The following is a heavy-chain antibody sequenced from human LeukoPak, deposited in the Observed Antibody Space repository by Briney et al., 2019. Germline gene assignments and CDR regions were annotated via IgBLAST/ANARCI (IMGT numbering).Heavy chain of an antibody. V-gene: IGHV7-4-1*02. CDR1: GYTFSTYA. D-gene: IGHD1-14*01. Sequence: ASVKVSCKTSGYTFSTYAINWVRQAPGQGLEWMGWINTKTGNPTYAPGFTGRSVFSLDTSVSTAYLQISSLKTEDTAVYYCARDRTLFDYWGQGTLVTVSS. CDR3: ARDRTLFDY. CDR2: INTKTGNP. J-gene: IGHJ4*02.